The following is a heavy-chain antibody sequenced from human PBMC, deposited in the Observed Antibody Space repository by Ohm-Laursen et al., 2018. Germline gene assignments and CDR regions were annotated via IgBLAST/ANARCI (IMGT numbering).Heavy chain of an antibody. D-gene: IGHD6-6*01. Sequence: GASVKVSCKASGYTFTGYYIHWVRQAPGQGLEWMGWINPNSGGTNHAQKFQGRVTMTRDTSISTAYMELSRLRSDDTAVYYCAEGAPRPLWWGQGTLVTVSS. CDR3: AEGAPRPLW. V-gene: IGHV1-2*02. CDR1: GYTFTGYY. CDR2: INPNSGGT. J-gene: IGHJ4*02.